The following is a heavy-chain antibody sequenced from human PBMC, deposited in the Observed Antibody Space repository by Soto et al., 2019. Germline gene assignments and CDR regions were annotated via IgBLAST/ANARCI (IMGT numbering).Heavy chain of an antibody. Sequence: SVKVSCQASGGTFSSYTISWVRQASGQGLEWMGRIIPILGIANYAQKFQGRVTITADKSTSTAYMELSSLRSEDTAVYYCASSSGYDLPRDYWGQGTLVTVSS. J-gene: IGHJ4*02. CDR2: IIPILGIA. CDR3: ASSSGYDLPRDY. D-gene: IGHD5-12*01. CDR1: GGTFSSYT. V-gene: IGHV1-69*02.